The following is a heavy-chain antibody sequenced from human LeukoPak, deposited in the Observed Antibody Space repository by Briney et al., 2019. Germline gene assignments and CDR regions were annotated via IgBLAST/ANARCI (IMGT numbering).Heavy chain of an antibody. CDR3: ARVQETNWFDL. J-gene: IGHJ5*02. V-gene: IGHV3-30*04. CDR1: GFTFSSYA. CDR2: ISYDGSNK. Sequence: GGSLRLFCAASGFTFSSYAMHWVRQAPGKGLEWVAVISYDGSNKYYADSVKGRFTISRDNSKNTLYLQMNSLRAEDTAVYYCARVQETNWFDLWGQGTLVTVSS.